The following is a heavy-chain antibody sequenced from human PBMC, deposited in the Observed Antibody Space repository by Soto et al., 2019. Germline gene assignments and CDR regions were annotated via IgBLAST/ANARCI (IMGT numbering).Heavy chain of an antibody. CDR3: ATDCGGDCYQDY. V-gene: IGHV1-69*02. J-gene: IGHJ4*02. Sequence: QVQLVQSGAEVKKPGSSVKVSCKASGGTFSSYTISWVRQAPGQGLEWMERIIPILGIANYAQKFQGRVTITADKSTSTAYMELSSLRSEDTAVYYCATDCGGDCYQDYWGQGTLVTVSS. CDR2: IIPILGIA. D-gene: IGHD2-21*02. CDR1: GGTFSSYT.